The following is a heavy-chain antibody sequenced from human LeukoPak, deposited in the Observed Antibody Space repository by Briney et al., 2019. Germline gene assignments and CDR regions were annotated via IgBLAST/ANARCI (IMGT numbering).Heavy chain of an antibody. Sequence: PGGSLRLSCTASGFAFAEHGMSWVRQVPGKGLEWVPGINWSGGSTGYADPLRGRFTISRDNAKNSLYLQMDSLRAEDTALYYCARAPITSPFYFDYWGQGTLVTVSS. CDR2: INWSGGST. D-gene: IGHD2-2*01. J-gene: IGHJ4*02. V-gene: IGHV3-20*04. CDR1: GFAFAEHG. CDR3: ARAPITSPFYFDY.